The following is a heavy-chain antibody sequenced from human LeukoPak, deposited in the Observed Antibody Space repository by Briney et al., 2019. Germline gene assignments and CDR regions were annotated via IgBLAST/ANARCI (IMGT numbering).Heavy chain of an antibody. V-gene: IGHV3-7*01. J-gene: IGHJ4*02. Sequence: GGSLRLSCAASGFTFSKYWMSWVRQAPGKGLEWVANIGRDGSEEYYVDSVKGRFTISRDNDKNSLYLQLHSLIVEDTAIYYCARLRTSVAGQANWGEGALITVSS. CDR2: IGRDGSEE. CDR1: GFTFSKYW. CDR3: ARLRTSVAGQAN. D-gene: IGHD6-19*01.